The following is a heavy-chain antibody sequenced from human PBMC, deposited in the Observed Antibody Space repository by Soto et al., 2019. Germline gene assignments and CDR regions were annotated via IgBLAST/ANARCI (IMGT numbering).Heavy chain of an antibody. CDR3: ARIEDSYGFYFDY. D-gene: IGHD5-18*01. J-gene: IGHJ4*02. V-gene: IGHV4-39*01. Sequence: SETLSLTCTVSGASISSNSYDWGWIRQPPGKGLEWIGSIYRSGSTYYNPSLKSRVTTFVDTSKNQFSLKLSSVTAADTAVYYCARIEDSYGFYFDYWGQGTLVTVSS. CDR1: GASISSNSYD. CDR2: IYRSGST.